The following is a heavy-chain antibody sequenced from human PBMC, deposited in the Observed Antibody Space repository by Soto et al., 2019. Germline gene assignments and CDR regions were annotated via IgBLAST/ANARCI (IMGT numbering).Heavy chain of an antibody. CDR3: AREPWGYSGSAKHFDY. D-gene: IGHD6-25*01. Sequence: QVHLVESGGGVVQPGGSLRLSCAASGFNFRGFTMHWVRQAPDKGLEWLSVISYAGDYKNYADSVRGRISISRDNSKNTLFLQMNSLSPDDTGVYFCAREPWGYSGSAKHFDYWGQGSLVIVSS. V-gene: IGHV3-30-3*01. CDR1: GFNFRGFT. CDR2: ISYAGDYK. J-gene: IGHJ4*02.